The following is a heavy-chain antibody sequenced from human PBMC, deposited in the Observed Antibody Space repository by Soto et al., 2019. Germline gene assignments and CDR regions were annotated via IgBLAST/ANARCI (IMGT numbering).Heavy chain of an antibody. V-gene: IGHV3-23*01. D-gene: IGHD3-10*01. CDR1: GFNLSNYA. Sequence: GGSLRLSCAASGFNLSNYAMNWVRQAPGKGLEWVSGISGGGGGTYYADSVKGRFTTSRDNAKNTLYLQMNSLRAEDTAVYYCARDLTISDYWGQGTLVTVSS. CDR3: ARDLTISDY. CDR2: ISGGGGGT. J-gene: IGHJ4*02.